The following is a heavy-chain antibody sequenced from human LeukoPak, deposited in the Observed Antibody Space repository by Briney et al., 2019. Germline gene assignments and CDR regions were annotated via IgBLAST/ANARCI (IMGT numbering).Heavy chain of an antibody. J-gene: IGHJ2*01. CDR1: GFTFSSYS. CDR3: ARDGLAAATLHWCFDL. D-gene: IGHD2-15*01. Sequence: PGGSLILSCAASGFTFSSYSMNWVRQAPGKGLEWVSSISSSSSYIYYADSVKGRFTISRDNARNSLYLQMNSLRAEDTAVYYCARDGLAAATLHWCFDLWGRGTLVTVSS. V-gene: IGHV3-21*01. CDR2: ISSSSSYI.